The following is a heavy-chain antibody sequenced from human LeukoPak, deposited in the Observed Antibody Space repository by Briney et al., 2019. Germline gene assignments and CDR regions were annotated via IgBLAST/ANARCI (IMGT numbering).Heavy chain of an antibody. V-gene: IGHV3-64*02. D-gene: IGHD1-26*01. Sequence: GGSLRLFCAASGFTFSKEVMHWVRQAPGKGLEYVSTITDNGDRTYHADSVKGRFTISRDNSKDTLYLQMGSLRAEDTAVYYCVRDYRATYSFDPWGQGTLVTVSS. CDR1: GFTFSKEV. J-gene: IGHJ5*02. CDR2: ITDNGDRT. CDR3: VRDYRATYSFDP.